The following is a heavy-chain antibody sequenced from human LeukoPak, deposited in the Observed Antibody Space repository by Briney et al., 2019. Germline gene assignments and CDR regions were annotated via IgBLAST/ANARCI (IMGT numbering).Heavy chain of an antibody. Sequence: GASVKVSCKASGYSFTTYGVNWVRQAPGQGLEWMGWISAYNGNTKYAQKFQGRVTMTTDTSTSTAYMELRSLRSDDTAVYYCARDSVAVRPGWFDPWGQGTLVTASS. V-gene: IGHV1-18*01. J-gene: IGHJ5*02. CDR3: ARDSVAVRPGWFDP. CDR1: GYSFTTYG. D-gene: IGHD6-6*01. CDR2: ISAYNGNT.